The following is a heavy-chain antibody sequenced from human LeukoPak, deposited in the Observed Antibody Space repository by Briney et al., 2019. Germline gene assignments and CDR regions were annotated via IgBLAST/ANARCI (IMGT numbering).Heavy chain of an antibody. CDR1: GFIFSGYG. CDR2: IWYDGSNK. V-gene: IGHV3-33*08. Sequence: GGSLRLSCAASGFIFSGYGMHWVRQAPAKGLEWVAVIWYDGSNKYYADSVKGRFTISRDNSKNTLYLQMNSLRAEDTAVYYCARDYYDSSGYYSEYFQHWGQGTLVTVSS. D-gene: IGHD3-22*01. J-gene: IGHJ1*01. CDR3: ARDYYDSSGYYSEYFQH.